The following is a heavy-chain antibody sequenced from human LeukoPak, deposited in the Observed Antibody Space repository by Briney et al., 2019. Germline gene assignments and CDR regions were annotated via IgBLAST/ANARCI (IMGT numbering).Heavy chain of an antibody. CDR2: ISGRGDST. CDR1: GFTFSSYG. V-gene: IGHV3-21*01. Sequence: GGSLRLSCAASGFTFSSYGMSWVRQAPGKGLEWVSAISGRGDSTYYTDSVKGRFTISRDNAKKSLYLQMNSLRAEDTAVYYCARVGGITLALAPSPFPDYNYYYMDVWGKGTTVTVSS. D-gene: IGHD3-10*01. J-gene: IGHJ6*03. CDR3: ARVGGITLALAPSPFPDYNYYYMDV.